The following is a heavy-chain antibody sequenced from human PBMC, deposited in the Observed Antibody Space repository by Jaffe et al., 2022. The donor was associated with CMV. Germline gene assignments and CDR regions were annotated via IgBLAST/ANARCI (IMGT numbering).Heavy chain of an antibody. CDR2: ISPKNGNT. V-gene: IGHV1-18*01. CDR3: ARGRNLGDPSAEY. CDR1: GYTFTNYV. J-gene: IGHJ4*02. D-gene: IGHD1-26*01. Sequence: QVQLVQSGGEVKKPGATVKVSCKASGYTFTNYVFTWVRQAPGQGLEWLGWISPKNGNTYYEQKLQGRVTMTTETSTSTAYMELRSLTSDDTAVYYCARGRNLGDPSAEYWGQGTLVTVSS.